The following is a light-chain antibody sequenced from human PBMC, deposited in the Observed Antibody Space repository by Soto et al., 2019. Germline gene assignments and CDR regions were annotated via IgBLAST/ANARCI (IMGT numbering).Light chain of an antibody. CDR3: QTWGTGILV. Sequence: QPVLTQSPSASASLGASVKLTCTLSSGLSSYAIAWHQQQPEKGPRYLMNLNSDGSHSKGDGIPDRFSGSSSGAERYLTISSLQSEDEADYYCQTWGTGILVFGGGTKLTVL. CDR1: SGLSSYA. J-gene: IGLJ2*01. CDR2: LNSDGSH. V-gene: IGLV4-69*01.